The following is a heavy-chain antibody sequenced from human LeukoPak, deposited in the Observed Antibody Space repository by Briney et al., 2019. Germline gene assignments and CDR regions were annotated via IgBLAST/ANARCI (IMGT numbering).Heavy chain of an antibody. CDR1: GYTFTSYA. Sequence: ASVKVSCKTSGYTFTSYAMNWVRQAPGQGLEWMGWINTNTGNPTYAQGFTGRFVFSLDTSVSTAYLQISSLKAEDTAVYYCARDSSSVWDPDLDYWGQGTLVTVSS. CDR3: ARDSSSVWDPDLDY. J-gene: IGHJ4*02. CDR2: INTNTGNP. D-gene: IGHD6-19*01. V-gene: IGHV7-4-1*02.